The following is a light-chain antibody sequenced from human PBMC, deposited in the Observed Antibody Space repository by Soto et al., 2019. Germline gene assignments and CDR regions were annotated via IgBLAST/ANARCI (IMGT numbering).Light chain of an antibody. CDR2: SND. CDR3: ATWDDSLNGVV. J-gene: IGLJ2*01. V-gene: IGLV1-44*01. CDR1: SSNIGTNT. Sequence: QPVLTQPPSASRTPGQRVSISCSGGSSNIGTNTVNWYQHLPGTAPKLLIFSNDERPSGVPDRFSGSKSGTSASLAISGLQSDDEADYYCATWDDSLNGVVFGGGTKLTVL.